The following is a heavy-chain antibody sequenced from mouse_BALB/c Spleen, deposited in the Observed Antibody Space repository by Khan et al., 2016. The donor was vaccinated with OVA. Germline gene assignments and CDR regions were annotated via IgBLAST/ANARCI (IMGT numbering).Heavy chain of an antibody. D-gene: IGHD2-3*01. CDR1: GHSITSDYA. CDR3: ARDGSRYNYAMDY. J-gene: IGHJ4*01. Sequence: EVELVESGPGLVKPSQSLSLTCTVTGHSITSDYAWNWIRQFPGNKLEWMGSINYSGSTNYNPSLKSRISITRDTSKNQFFLQLNSVTTEDTATYYCARDGSRYNYAMDYWGQGTAVTVSS. V-gene: IGHV3-2*02. CDR2: INYSGST.